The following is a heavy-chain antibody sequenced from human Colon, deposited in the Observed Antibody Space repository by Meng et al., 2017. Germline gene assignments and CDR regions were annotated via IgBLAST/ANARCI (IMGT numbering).Heavy chain of an antibody. V-gene: IGHV4-4*02. D-gene: IGHD3-22*01. CDR2: IYYSGST. J-gene: IGHJ4*02. CDR3: ARGASDYDFDY. CDR1: GGSLSSGYW. Sequence: QGPLQASGPGLVKPSGTLSLTCAVSGGSLSSGYWWTWVRQTPEKGLEWIGYIYYSGSTNYNPSLKSRVTISVDTSKNQFSLKLSSVTAADTAVYYCARGASDYDFDYWGQGTLITVSS.